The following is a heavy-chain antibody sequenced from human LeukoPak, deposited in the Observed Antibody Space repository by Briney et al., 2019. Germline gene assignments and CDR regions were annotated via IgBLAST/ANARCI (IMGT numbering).Heavy chain of an antibody. V-gene: IGHV3-23*01. J-gene: IGHJ5*02. D-gene: IGHD3-22*01. CDR2: ISGSGGST. CDR3: AKDLELRHYYDSSGYFNWFDP. CDR1: GFTFSSYA. Sequence: GGSLRLSCAASGFTFSSYAMSWVRQAPGKGLEWVSAISGSGGSTYYADSVKGRFTISRDNSKNTLYLQMNSLRAEDTAVYYCAKDLELRHYYDSSGYFNWFDPWGQGTLVTVSS.